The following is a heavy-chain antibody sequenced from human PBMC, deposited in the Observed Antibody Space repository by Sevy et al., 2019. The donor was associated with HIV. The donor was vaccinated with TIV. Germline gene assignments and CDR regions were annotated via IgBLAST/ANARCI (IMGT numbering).Heavy chain of an antibody. Sequence: GGSLRLSCAASGFTFSNYGMNWVRQAPGKGLEWVSVIHNSGDTTYYADSVKGRFTISRDNSENTLYLQMNSLRAEDTAVYYCVKGGSISATGNDAFDIWVQGTMVTVSS. V-gene: IGHV3-23*01. J-gene: IGHJ3*02. CDR3: VKGGSISATGNDAFDI. CDR1: GFTFSNYG. CDR2: IHNSGDTT. D-gene: IGHD6-13*01.